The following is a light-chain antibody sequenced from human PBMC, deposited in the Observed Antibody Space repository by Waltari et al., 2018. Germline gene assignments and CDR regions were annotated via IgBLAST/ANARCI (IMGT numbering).Light chain of an antibody. CDR3: QQHDNSPWT. V-gene: IGKV1-33*01. Sequence: DIQMTQSPSSLSASVGDRVTITCRASQGISNWLAWYQQKPGKAPNLLIYRASNLETGVPSRFSGSGYGTDFTLTISSLQPEDIATYYCQQHDNSPWTFGQGTKVEIK. CDR1: QGISNW. CDR2: RAS. J-gene: IGKJ1*01.